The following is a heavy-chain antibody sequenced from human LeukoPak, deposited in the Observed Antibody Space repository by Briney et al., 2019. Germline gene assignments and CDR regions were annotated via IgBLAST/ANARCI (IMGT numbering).Heavy chain of an antibody. V-gene: IGHV4-59*01. CDR1: GGSISSYY. CDR3: ARVQESQIDYYFDY. J-gene: IGHJ4*02. Sequence: SETLSLTCTVSGGSISSYYWSWIRQPPGKGLEWIGYIYYSGSTNYNPSLKSRVTISVDTSKNQFSLKLSSVTAADTAVYYCARVQESQIDYYFDYWGQGTLVTVSP. CDR2: IYYSGST. D-gene: IGHD3-9*01.